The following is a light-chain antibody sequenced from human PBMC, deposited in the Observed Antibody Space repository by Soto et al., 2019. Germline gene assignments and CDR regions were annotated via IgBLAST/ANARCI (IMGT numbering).Light chain of an antibody. V-gene: IGLV2-14*01. Sequence: QSALTQPASVSGSPGQSITISCTGTSSDVGVYNYVSWYQQHPGKAPKLMIYEVSNWPSGVSNRFSGSKSGNTASLTISGLQAEDEADYYCSSYTSSSTLDVLFGGGTKLTVL. CDR2: EVS. CDR1: SSDVGVYNY. CDR3: SSYTSSSTLDVL. J-gene: IGLJ2*01.